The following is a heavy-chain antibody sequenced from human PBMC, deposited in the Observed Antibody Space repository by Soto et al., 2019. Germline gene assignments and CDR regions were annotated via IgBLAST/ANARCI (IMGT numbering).Heavy chain of an antibody. CDR3: ARSPITSYYYGMDV. V-gene: IGHV1-2*04. J-gene: IGHJ6*02. CDR1: GYTFTGYY. Sequence: QVQLVQSGAEVKKPGASVKVSCKASGYTFTGYYMHWVRQAPGQGLEWMGWINPNSGGTNYAQKFQGWVTMTRDTSLSTAYMELSRLRSDDTAVYYCARSPITSYYYGMDVWGQGTTVTVSS. CDR2: INPNSGGT. D-gene: IGHD1-20*01.